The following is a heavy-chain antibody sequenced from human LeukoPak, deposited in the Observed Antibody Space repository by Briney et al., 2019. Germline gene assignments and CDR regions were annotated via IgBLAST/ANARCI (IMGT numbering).Heavy chain of an antibody. CDR3: AGARWGYGI. J-gene: IGHJ3*02. CDR1: GFTFSSYA. D-gene: IGHD3-16*01. Sequence: GGSLRLSCAASGFTFSSYAMYWVRQAPGKGLEWVAVISYDGSNKYYADSVKGRFTISRDNSKNTLYLQMNSLRAEDTAVYYCAGARWGYGIWGQGTMVTVSS. V-gene: IGHV3-30-3*01. CDR2: ISYDGSNK.